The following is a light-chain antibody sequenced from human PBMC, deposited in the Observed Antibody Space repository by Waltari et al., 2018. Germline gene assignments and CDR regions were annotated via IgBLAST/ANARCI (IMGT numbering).Light chain of an antibody. Sequence: DIVMTQSPDSLAVSLGERATIDCKSSQSVLYDSNNKNYLAWYQQKPGQPPKLLIYWASNRESGVPDRFSGSGSGTDFTLTIRSLQAEDGAVYYCQQYYSAPLTFGEGTQVAI. J-gene: IGKJ4*01. CDR1: QSVLYDSNNKNY. CDR3: QQYYSAPLT. V-gene: IGKV4-1*01. CDR2: WAS.